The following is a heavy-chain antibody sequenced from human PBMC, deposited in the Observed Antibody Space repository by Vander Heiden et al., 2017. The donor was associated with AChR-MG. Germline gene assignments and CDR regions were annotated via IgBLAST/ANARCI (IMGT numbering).Heavy chain of an antibody. J-gene: IGHJ3*02. CDR2: IYWDDNK. D-gene: IGHD1-7*01. CDR1: GFSLITTGVG. Sequence: QITLKESGPTLVKPTQTLALTCTFSGFSLITTGVGVGWIRQPPGKALEWLAVIYWDDNKHYSPSLKSRLTIAKDTSKNQVVLTMTNMDPVDTATYYCAHRDFELYAFDIWGPGTMVTVSS. CDR3: AHRDFELYAFDI. V-gene: IGHV2-5*02.